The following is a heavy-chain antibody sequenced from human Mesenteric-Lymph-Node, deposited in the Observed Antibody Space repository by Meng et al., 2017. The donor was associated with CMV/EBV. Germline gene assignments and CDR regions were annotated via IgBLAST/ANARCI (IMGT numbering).Heavy chain of an antibody. CDR1: GYTFISYD. CDR3: ARGVGAGAIFGVVIKRGWFDP. CDR2: MNPNSGNT. V-gene: IGHV1-8*03. Sequence: ASVKVSCKASGYTFISYDINWVRQATGQGLEWMGWMNPNSGNTGYAQKFQGRVTITRNTSISTAYMELSSLRSEDTAVYYCARGVGAGAIFGVVIKRGWFDPWGQGTLVTVSS. D-gene: IGHD3-3*01. J-gene: IGHJ5*02.